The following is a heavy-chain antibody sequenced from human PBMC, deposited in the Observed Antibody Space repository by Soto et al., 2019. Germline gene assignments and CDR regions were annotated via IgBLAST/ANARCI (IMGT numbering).Heavy chain of an antibody. D-gene: IGHD2-15*01. J-gene: IGHJ4*02. CDR1: GFTFSSYE. Sequence: PGGSLRLSCAASGFTFSSYEMNWVRQAPGKGLEWVSYISSSGSTIYYADSVKGRFTISRDNAKNSLYLQMNSLRAEDTAVYYCARDRYCSGGSCYSDAGYWGQGTLVTVSS. CDR2: ISSSGSTI. V-gene: IGHV3-48*03. CDR3: ARDRYCSGGSCYSDAGY.